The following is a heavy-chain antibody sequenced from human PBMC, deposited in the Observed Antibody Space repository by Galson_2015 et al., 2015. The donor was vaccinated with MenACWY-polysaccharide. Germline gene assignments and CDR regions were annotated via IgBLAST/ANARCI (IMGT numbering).Heavy chain of an antibody. Sequence: SLRLSCAASGFDLSSYAMSWVRQAPGKGLEWVSTMGGRRGYTYYAGSVKGRFTISRDNSKNTLYLQMSNLRADDTAIYSCATHPKGTDSRWYDYWGQGTLVTVSS. J-gene: IGHJ4*02. CDR2: MGGRRGYT. D-gene: IGHD3-22*01. CDR1: GFDLSSYA. CDR3: ATHPKGTDSRWYDY. V-gene: IGHV3-23*01.